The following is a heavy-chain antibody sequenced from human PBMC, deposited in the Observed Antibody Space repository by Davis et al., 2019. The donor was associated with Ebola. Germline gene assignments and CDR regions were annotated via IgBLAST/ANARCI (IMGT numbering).Heavy chain of an antibody. J-gene: IGHJ4*02. CDR1: GYTFTSYD. Sequence: ASGYTFTSYDINWVRQAPGKGLEWVGRIKSNFYGGTTDYAAPVKGRFTISRDDSQNMLYLQMNSLKTEDTAVYYCTTDGNYDYWSGYFIPSDFWGQGTLVTVSS. V-gene: IGHV3-15*07. CDR2: IKSNFYGGTT. D-gene: IGHD3-3*01. CDR3: TTDGNYDYWSGYFIPSDF.